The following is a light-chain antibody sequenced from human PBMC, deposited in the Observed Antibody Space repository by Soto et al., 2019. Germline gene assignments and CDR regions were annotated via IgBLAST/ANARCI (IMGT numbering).Light chain of an antibody. Sequence: EIVLTQSPGTLSLSPGERATHSCRASQSVSSSYLAWYQQKPGQAPRLLIYGASSRATGIPDRFSGSGSGTDFTLTISRLEPEDFAVYYCQQYGSSTTFGGGTKVDIK. V-gene: IGKV3-20*01. CDR3: QQYGSSTT. CDR1: QSVSSSY. CDR2: GAS. J-gene: IGKJ4*01.